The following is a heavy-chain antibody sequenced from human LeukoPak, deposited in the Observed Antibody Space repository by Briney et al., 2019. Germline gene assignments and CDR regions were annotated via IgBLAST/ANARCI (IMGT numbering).Heavy chain of an antibody. CDR2: IYYSGST. CDR1: GGSISSYY. D-gene: IGHD6-19*01. J-gene: IGHJ3*02. Sequence: SETLSLTCAVSGGSISSYYWSWIRQPPGKGLEWIGYIYYSGSTNYNPSLKSRVSISVDTSKNQFSLKLSSVTAADTAVYYCARDQAVLDAFDIWGQGTMVTVSS. CDR3: ARDQAVLDAFDI. V-gene: IGHV4-59*01.